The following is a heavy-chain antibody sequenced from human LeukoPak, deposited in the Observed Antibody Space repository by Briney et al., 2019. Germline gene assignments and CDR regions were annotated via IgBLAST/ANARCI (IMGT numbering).Heavy chain of an antibody. CDR1: GYTFSDYY. D-gene: IGHD2-21*02. CDR3: ARSAVVTDPEYFQH. CDR2: INPNSGAT. V-gene: IGHV1-2*02. Sequence: GASVKVSCRASGYTFSDYYIYWMRQAPGQGLEWMGWINPNSGATKFAQKFQGRVTMTRDTYISTASMELSSLRSEDTAVYYCARSAVVTDPEYFQHWGQGTLVTVSS. J-gene: IGHJ1*01.